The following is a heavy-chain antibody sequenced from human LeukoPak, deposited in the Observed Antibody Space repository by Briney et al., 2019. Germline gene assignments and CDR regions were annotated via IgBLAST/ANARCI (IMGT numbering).Heavy chain of an antibody. J-gene: IGHJ4*02. CDR3: AKCGITIFGVIKSPFDY. CDR1: GVTFSSYG. CDR2: IRYDGSNR. Sequence: GGSLRLSCAPSGVTFSSYGMHWLRGAPGKALVGLGYIRYDGSNRYYADPVRGRFTISRDNSKNTLYLQMNSLRAEDTAVYYCAKCGITIFGVIKSPFDYWGQGTLVTVSS. V-gene: IGHV3-30*02. D-gene: IGHD3-3*01.